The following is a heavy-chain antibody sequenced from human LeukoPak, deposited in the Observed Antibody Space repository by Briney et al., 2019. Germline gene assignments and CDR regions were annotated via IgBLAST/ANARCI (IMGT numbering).Heavy chain of an antibody. CDR2: ISYDGSNK. CDR1: GFNFSDYA. V-gene: IGHV3-30*04. Sequence: GGSLRLSCAASGFNFSDYAMHWVRQAPGKGLEWVAVISYDGSNKYYIDSVKGRFTISRDNSKNALSLQMNSPRAEDTAVYYCSMDLRTAVADWFDPWGQGTLVTVSS. J-gene: IGHJ5*02. D-gene: IGHD6-19*01. CDR3: SMDLRTAVADWFDP.